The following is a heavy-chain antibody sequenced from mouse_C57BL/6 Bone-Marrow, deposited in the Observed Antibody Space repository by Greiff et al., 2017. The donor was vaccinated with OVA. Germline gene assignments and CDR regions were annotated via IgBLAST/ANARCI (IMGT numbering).Heavy chain of an antibody. J-gene: IGHJ2*01. CDR3: ARLSGTCFAY. CDR2: IYPGGGYT. Sequence: QVQLKQSGAELVRPGTSVKMSCKASGYTFTNYWIGWAKQRPGHGLEWIGDIYPGGGYTNYNEKFKGKATLTADKSSSTAYMQFSSLTSEDSAIYYCARLSGTCFAYWGQGTTLTVSS. CDR1: GYTFTNYW. V-gene: IGHV1-63*01. D-gene: IGHD4-1*01.